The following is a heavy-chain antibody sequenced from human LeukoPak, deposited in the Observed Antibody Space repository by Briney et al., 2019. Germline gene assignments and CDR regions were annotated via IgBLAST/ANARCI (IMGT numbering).Heavy chain of an antibody. V-gene: IGHV3-7*01. CDR1: GFTFSSYW. CDR2: IKQDGSEK. Sequence: PGGSLRLSCAAPGFTFSSYWMSWVRQAPGKGLEWVANIKQDGSEKYYVDSVKGRFTISRDNAKDSLYLQMNSLRAQDTAVYYCARANSLGYWGQGTLVTVSS. D-gene: IGHD2/OR15-2a*01. CDR3: ARANSLGY. J-gene: IGHJ4*02.